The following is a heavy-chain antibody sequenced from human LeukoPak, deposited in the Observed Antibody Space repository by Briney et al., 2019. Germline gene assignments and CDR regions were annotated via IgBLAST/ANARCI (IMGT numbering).Heavy chain of an antibody. CDR2: INPNSGGI. CDR3: ARGGDYALENWFDP. J-gene: IGHJ5*02. D-gene: IGHD4-17*01. CDR1: GYTFTGYY. V-gene: IGHV1-2*02. Sequence: GASVKVSCKASGYTFTGYYMHWVRQAPGQGLEWMGWINPNSGGINYAQKFQGRVTMTRDTSISTAYMELSRLRSDDTAVYYCARGGDYALENWFDPWGQGTLVTVSS.